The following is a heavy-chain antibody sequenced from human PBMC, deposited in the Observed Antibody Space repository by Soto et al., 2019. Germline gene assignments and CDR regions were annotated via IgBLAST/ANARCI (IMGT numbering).Heavy chain of an antibody. V-gene: IGHV3-23*01. CDR3: AKVEFVAVPAAFDY. CDR1: GFTFNNYA. Sequence: GGSLRLSCAASGFTFNNYAMSWVRQAPGKGLEWVSAITGSAGRTFYADSVKGRFTISRDNSRSTLYLQMNSLRAEDTAVYFCAKVEFVAVPAAFDYWGQGTQVTVYS. D-gene: IGHD2-2*01. J-gene: IGHJ4*02. CDR2: ITGSAGRT.